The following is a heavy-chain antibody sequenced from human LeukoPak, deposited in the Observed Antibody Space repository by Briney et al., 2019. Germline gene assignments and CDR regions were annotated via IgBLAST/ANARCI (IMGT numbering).Heavy chain of an antibody. CDR2: ISGSGGST. CDR1: EFTFDNYA. D-gene: IGHD4-17*01. J-gene: IGHJ6*02. Sequence: GGSLRLSCAASEFTFDNYAMSWVRQAPGKGLEWVSAISGSGGSTYYADSVKGRFTISRDNSKNTLYLQMNSLRAEDTAVYYCAKDWHPPTAGTKYGMDVWGQGTTVTVSS. CDR3: AKDWHPPTAGTKYGMDV. V-gene: IGHV3-23*01.